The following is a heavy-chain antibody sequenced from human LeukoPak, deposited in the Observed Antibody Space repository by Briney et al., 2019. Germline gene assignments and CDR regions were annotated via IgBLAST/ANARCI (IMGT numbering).Heavy chain of an antibody. Sequence: PGGSLRLSCAASEFTFSSYCMHWVRQAPAKGLEWVAVISYDGSNQYYADTVKGRFTISRNNSKNTLYLQMNSLRAEDTAVYYCAKDRLGALYYYDSSGYYRFDYWGQGTLVTVSS. CDR1: EFTFSSYC. D-gene: IGHD3-22*01. CDR2: ISYDGSNQ. J-gene: IGHJ4*01. V-gene: IGHV3-30*18. CDR3: AKDRLGALYYYDSSGYYRFDY.